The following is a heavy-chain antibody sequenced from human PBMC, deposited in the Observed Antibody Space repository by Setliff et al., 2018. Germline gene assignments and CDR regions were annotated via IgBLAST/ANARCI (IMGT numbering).Heavy chain of an antibody. CDR1: GYSISSGFS. CDR3: ARDNTILGATDY. D-gene: IGHD1-26*01. CDR2: ILFSGDT. J-gene: IGHJ4*02. Sequence: PSETLSLTCAVSGYSISSGFSWVWIRQSPGKGLEWIGRILFSGDTYYNPPLNSRVTISADTSKNQFSLNLSSVTAADTALYVCARDNTILGATDYWGQGALVTVSS. V-gene: IGHV4-38-2*01.